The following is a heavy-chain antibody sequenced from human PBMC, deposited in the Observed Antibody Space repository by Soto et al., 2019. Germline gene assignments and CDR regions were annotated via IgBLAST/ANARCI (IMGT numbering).Heavy chain of an antibody. J-gene: IGHJ4*02. V-gene: IGHV5-51*01. D-gene: IGHD3-3*01. Sequence: VESLKISCTGSGYNFAGYWIAWVRQMPGKGLELMGIIYPSDSDTRYRPSFQGQVTISADKSISSAYLQWSSLRASDTALYYCARGGVSTRTFYYWAQGTPVTVSS. CDR2: IYPSDSDT. CDR3: ARGGVSTRTFYY. CDR1: GYNFAGYW.